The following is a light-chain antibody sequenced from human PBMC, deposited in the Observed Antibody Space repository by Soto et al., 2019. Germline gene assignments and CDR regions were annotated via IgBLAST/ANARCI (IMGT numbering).Light chain of an antibody. CDR3: QQYNNWPPFT. V-gene: IGKV3-15*01. CDR2: GAS. J-gene: IGKJ2*01. Sequence: EIVMTQSPATLSVSPGDRATLSCRASQSVSRNLAWYQQKPGQAPRLLIYGASARATGIPARFSGSGSGTEFTLTISILQSEDFAVYYCQQYNNWPPFTFGQGTKLEI. CDR1: QSVSRN.